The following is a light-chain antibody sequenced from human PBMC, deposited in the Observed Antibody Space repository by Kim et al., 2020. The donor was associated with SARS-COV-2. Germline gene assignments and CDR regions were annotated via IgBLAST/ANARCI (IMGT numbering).Light chain of an antibody. CDR1: ETIRTY. Sequence: ASVGDRVTISCRASETIRTYLNWYQQKPGQAPKLLIYGATTLQSGVPSRFSGSGSGTDFTLTISTLQPEDFATYFCQQSNITPLTFGGGTKVDIK. V-gene: IGKV1-39*01. CDR3: QQSNITPLT. J-gene: IGKJ4*01. CDR2: GAT.